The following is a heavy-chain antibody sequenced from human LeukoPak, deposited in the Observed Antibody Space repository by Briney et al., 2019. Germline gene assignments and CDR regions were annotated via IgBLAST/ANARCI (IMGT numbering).Heavy chain of an antibody. D-gene: IGHD6-13*01. CDR1: GASIRNYY. Sequence: SSETLSLTCTVSGASIRNYYWSWIRQSPGKGLEWIGYIYYSGSTNYNPSLESRVAMSVDTSKNQFSLRLSSVTAADTAIYYCARRYSSSWYVGFFDPWGQGTLVTVSS. CDR2: IYYSGST. CDR3: ARRYSSSWYVGFFDP. V-gene: IGHV4-59*08. J-gene: IGHJ5*02.